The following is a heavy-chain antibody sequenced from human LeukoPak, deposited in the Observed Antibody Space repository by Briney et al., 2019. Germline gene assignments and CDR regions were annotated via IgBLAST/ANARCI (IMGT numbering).Heavy chain of an antibody. Sequence: GGSLRLSCAASGFTFSDYYMSWIRQAPGKGLEWVSYISSSGSTIYYADSVKGRFTISRDNAKNSLYLQMNSLRAEDTAVYYCARVRDIPYYYGSGSYYYYMDVWGKGTTVTVSS. V-gene: IGHV3-11*01. CDR1: GFTFSDYY. CDR3: ARVRDIPYYYGSGSYYYYMDV. CDR2: ISSSGSTI. J-gene: IGHJ6*03. D-gene: IGHD3-10*01.